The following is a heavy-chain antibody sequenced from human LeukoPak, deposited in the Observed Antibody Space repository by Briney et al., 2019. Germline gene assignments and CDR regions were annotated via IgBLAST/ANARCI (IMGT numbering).Heavy chain of an antibody. Sequence: ASVKVSCKASGGTFSSYAISWVRQAPGQGLEWMGGIIPIFGTANYAQKFQGRVTITADESTSTAYMELSGLRSEDTAVYYCASWTRYYGSGSYTYYFDYWGQGTLVTVSS. CDR1: GGTFSSYA. D-gene: IGHD3-10*01. CDR2: IIPIFGTA. V-gene: IGHV1-69*13. CDR3: ASWTRYYGSGSYTYYFDY. J-gene: IGHJ4*02.